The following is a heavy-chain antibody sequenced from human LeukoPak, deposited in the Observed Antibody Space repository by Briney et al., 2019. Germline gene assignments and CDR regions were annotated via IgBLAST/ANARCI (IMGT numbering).Heavy chain of an antibody. Sequence: SETLSLTCAVYGGSFSGYYWSWIRQPPGKGLEWIGEINHSGSTNYNPSLKSRVTISVDTSKNQFSLKLSSVTAADTAVYYCARTDYGDYNWFDPWGQGTLVTVSS. J-gene: IGHJ5*02. CDR3: ARTDYGDYNWFDP. CDR2: INHSGST. D-gene: IGHD4-17*01. V-gene: IGHV4-34*01. CDR1: GGSFSGYY.